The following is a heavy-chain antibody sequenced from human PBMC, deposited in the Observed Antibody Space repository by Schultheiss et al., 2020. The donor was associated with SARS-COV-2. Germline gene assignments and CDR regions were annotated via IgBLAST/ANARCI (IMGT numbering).Heavy chain of an antibody. Sequence: GSLRLSCTVSGGFISDYYWNWIRQSPGKGLEWIGYIYYTGSANYNPSLESRVTMSVDTSKNQFSLKLSSVTAADTAVYYCARARGRGYLGRNAFDIWGQGTMVTVSS. D-gene: IGHD5-18*01. J-gene: IGHJ3*02. CDR3: ARARGRGYLGRNAFDI. CDR2: IYYTGSA. CDR1: GGFISDYY. V-gene: IGHV4-59*08.